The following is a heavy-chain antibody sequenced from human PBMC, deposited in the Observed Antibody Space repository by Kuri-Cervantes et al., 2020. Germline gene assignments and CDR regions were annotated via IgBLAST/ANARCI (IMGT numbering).Heavy chain of an antibody. V-gene: IGHV1-3*01. CDR2: INAGNGNT. J-gene: IGHJ3*02. CDR1: GYTFTSYP. Sequence: ASVKVSCKASGYTFTSYPTHWVRQAPGQRLEWMGWINAGNGNTKYSQKFQERVTITRDMSTSTAYMELSSLRSEDTAVYYCAAAYCSGGSCYGPHDAFDIWGQGTMVTVSS. CDR3: AAAYCSGGSCYGPHDAFDI. D-gene: IGHD2-15*01.